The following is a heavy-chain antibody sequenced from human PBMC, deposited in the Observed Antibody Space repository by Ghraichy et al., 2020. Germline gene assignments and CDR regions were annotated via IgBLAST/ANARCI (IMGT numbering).Heavy chain of an antibody. D-gene: IGHD1-7*01. CDR2: ISSRGGKT. V-gene: IGHV3-23*01. CDR3: VKGKGELPTHFDF. CDR1: GFDFREYA. J-gene: IGHJ4*02. Sequence: LSLTCTASGFDFREYAMSWVRQAPGKGLEWVSIISSRGGKTYYADFVKGRFTISRDNAKNALFLQVNSLRTDDTAVYFCVKGKGELPTHFDFWGQGAQVTVSS.